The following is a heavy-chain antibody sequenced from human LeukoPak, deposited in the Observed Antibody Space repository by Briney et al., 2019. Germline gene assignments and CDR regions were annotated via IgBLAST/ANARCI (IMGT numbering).Heavy chain of an antibody. CDR1: GYTFTGYY. J-gene: IGHJ4*02. V-gene: IGHV1-2*02. CDR3: ARGPLRYFDWGSPNCFDY. Sequence: GASVKVSCKASGYTFTGYYMHWVRQAPGQGLEWMGWINPNSGGTNYAQKFQGRVTMTRDTSISTAYMELSRLRSDDAAVYYCARGPLRYFDWGSPNCFDYWGQGTLVTVSS. D-gene: IGHD3-9*01. CDR2: INPNSGGT.